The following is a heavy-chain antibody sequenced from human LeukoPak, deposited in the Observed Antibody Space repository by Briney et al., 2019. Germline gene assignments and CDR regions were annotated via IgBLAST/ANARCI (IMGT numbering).Heavy chain of an antibody. D-gene: IGHD6-19*01. V-gene: IGHV3-23*01. CDR1: GFTFSSYA. CDR2: ISGSGGST. Sequence: PGGSLRLSCAASGFTFSSYAMSWVRQAPGKGLEWVSAISGSGGSTYYADSVKGRFTISRDNSKNTPYLQMNSLRAEDTAVYYCARDSSGWFDYWGQGTLVTVSS. CDR3: ARDSSGWFDY. J-gene: IGHJ4*02.